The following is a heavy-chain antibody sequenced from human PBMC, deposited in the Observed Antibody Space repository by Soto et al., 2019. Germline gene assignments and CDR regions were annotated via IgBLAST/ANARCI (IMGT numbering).Heavy chain of an antibody. V-gene: IGHV3-73*01. J-gene: IGHJ4*02. CDR2: IRSKANSYAT. CDR3: TTVTTLHFDY. D-gene: IGHD4-17*01. Sequence: HPGGSLRLSCAASGFTFSGSAMHWVRQASGKGLEWVGRIRSKANSYATAYAASVKGRFTISRDDSKNTAYLQMNSLKTEDTAVYYCTTVTTLHFDYWGQGTLVTVSS. CDR1: GFTFSGSA.